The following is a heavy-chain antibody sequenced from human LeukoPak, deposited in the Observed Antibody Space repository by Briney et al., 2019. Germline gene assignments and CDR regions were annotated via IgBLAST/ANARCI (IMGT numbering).Heavy chain of an antibody. CDR2: FDPEDGET. CDR1: GYTLTELS. D-gene: IGHD3-3*01. J-gene: IGHJ5*02. Sequence: GASVTVSCKVSGYTLTELSMHWVRQAPGKGLEWMGGFDPEDGETIYAQKLQGRVTMTTDTSTSTAYMELRSLRSDDTAVYYCARWYYDFWSGYYTGGFDPWGQGTLVTVSS. V-gene: IGHV1-24*01. CDR3: ARWYYDFWSGYYTGGFDP.